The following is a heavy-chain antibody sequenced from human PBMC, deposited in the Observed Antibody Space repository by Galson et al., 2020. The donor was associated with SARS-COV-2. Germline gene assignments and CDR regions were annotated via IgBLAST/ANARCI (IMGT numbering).Heavy chain of an antibody. CDR1: GFHFNNFG. V-gene: IGHV3-30*18. Sequence: GGSLRLSCAASGFHFNNFGMHWVRQAPGKGLEWLAVISYEGSQKLYSDSVKGRLTISKDNYKNTVYLQMNSLRPEDTAVYYCGKDTQIFWFGESLHRWFDPWGKGTLVTVSS. CDR3: GKDTQIFWFGESLHRWFDP. CDR2: ISYEGSQK. J-gene: IGHJ5*02. D-gene: IGHD3-10*01.